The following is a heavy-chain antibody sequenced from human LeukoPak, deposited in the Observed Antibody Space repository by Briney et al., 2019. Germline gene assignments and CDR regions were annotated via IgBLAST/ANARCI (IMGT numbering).Heavy chain of an antibody. CDR1: GGSISSSSYY. D-gene: IGHD6-13*01. Sequence: PSETLSLTCTVYGGSISSSSYYWGWIRQPPGKGLEWIGSIYYSGSTYYNPSLKSRVTISVDTFKNQFSLKLSSVTAADTAVYYCARAPRVSRDFDYWGQGTLVTVSS. J-gene: IGHJ4*02. CDR3: ARAPRVSRDFDY. V-gene: IGHV4-39*01. CDR2: IYYSGST.